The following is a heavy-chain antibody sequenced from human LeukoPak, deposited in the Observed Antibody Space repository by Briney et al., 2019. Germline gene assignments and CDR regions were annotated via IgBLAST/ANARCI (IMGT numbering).Heavy chain of an antibody. CDR1: GGSFSGYY. CDR2: IIHSGST. J-gene: IGHJ3*02. V-gene: IGHV4-34*12. D-gene: IGHD3-22*01. Sequence: PSETLSLTCAVYGGSFSGYYWTWIRQPPGKGLGWIGEIIHSGSTSYNPSLKSRVSISADTSKKQFSLNLNSMTAEDTAVYYCAREGKGEWITMITTRAFDIWGQGTMVTVSS. CDR3: AREGKGEWITMITTRAFDI.